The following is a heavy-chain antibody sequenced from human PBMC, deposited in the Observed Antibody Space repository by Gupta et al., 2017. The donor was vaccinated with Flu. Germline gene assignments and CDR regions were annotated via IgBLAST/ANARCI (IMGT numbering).Heavy chain of an antibody. CDR2: IGSGGNT. V-gene: IGHV3-11*06. CDR3: ARDFDWAFQH. Sequence: VQLVESGGDLVQPGGSLRLSCAASGVTLSDRHMSWVRQAPGRGLEWLSYIGSGGNTDYAESVRGRFTISRDNAKNTLYLQMNNLRDEDTAVYYCARDFDWAFQHWGQGILVTVSS. CDR1: GVTLSDRH. D-gene: IGHD3-9*01. J-gene: IGHJ1*01.